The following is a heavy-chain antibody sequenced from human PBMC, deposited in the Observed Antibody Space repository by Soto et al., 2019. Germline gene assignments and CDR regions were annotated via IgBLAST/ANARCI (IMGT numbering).Heavy chain of an antibody. CDR3: ATVAVQVGWFRSDYVPKFDY. Sequence: ASVKVSCKVSGYTLSDFSIHWVRQAPGKGLEWMGGFDPEEGETIYAQKFQGRVIMTEDTSTDTAYMELSSLRSEDTAVYYCATVAVQVGWFRSDYVPKFDYWGQGTLVTVSS. D-gene: IGHD3-16*01. J-gene: IGHJ4*02. V-gene: IGHV1-24*01. CDR2: FDPEEGET. CDR1: GYTLSDFS.